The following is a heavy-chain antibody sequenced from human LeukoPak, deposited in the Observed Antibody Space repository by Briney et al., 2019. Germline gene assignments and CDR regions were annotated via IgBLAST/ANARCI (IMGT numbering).Heavy chain of an antibody. V-gene: IGHV3-23*01. CDR3: AKPSGYSYAARGWFDP. CDR2: ISGSGGST. CDR1: GFTFSSYA. D-gene: IGHD5-18*01. J-gene: IGHJ5*02. Sequence: GGSLRLSCAASGFTFSSYAMSWVRQAPGKGLEWVSAISGSGGSTYYADSVKGRFTISRDNSKNTLYLQMNSLRAEDTAVYYCAKPSGYSYAARGWFDPWGQGTLVTVSS.